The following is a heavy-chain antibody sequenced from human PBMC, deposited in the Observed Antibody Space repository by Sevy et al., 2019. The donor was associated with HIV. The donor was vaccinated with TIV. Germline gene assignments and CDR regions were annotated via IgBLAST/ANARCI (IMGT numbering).Heavy chain of an antibody. CDR1: GFTFSSYA. Sequence: GGSLRLSCAASGFTFSSYAMHWVRQAPGKGLEWVAVISYDGSNKYYADSVKGRFTISRDNSKNTLYLQMNSLRAEDTAVYYCARDQNGGNSNYFDYWGQGTLVTVSS. CDR2: ISYDGSNK. V-gene: IGHV3-30-3*01. J-gene: IGHJ4*02. D-gene: IGHD2-21*02. CDR3: ARDQNGGNSNYFDY.